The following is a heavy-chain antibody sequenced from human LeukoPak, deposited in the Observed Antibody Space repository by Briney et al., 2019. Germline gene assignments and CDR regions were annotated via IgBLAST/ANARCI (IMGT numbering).Heavy chain of an antibody. CDR3: ASSKPAVLRYFDWLLHFDY. V-gene: IGHV4-59*01. D-gene: IGHD3-9*01. CDR1: GDSISSYY. CDR2: IYYSGST. J-gene: IGHJ4*02. Sequence: PSETLSLTCTVSGDSISSYYWSWIRQPPGKGLEWIGYIYYSGSTNYNPSLKSRVTISVDTSKNQFSLKLSSVTAADTAVYYCASSKPAVLRYFDWLLHFDYWGQGTLVTVSS.